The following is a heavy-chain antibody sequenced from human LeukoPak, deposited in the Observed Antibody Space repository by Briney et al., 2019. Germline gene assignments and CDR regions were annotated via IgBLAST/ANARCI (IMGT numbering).Heavy chain of an antibody. CDR2: ISGSSTI. Sequence: AGSLRLSCAASGFTFSLYSLNWVRQAPGKGLEWVSYISGSSTIDYADSVKGRFTISRDNAKNSLYLQMDSLRAEDTAAYYCARGVGAFEIWGQGTMVTVSS. V-gene: IGHV3-48*01. CDR3: ARGVGAFEI. CDR1: GFTFSLYS. J-gene: IGHJ3*02.